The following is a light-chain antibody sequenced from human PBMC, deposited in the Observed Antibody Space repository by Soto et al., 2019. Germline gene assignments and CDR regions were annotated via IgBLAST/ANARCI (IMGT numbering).Light chain of an antibody. CDR2: GAS. J-gene: IGKJ2*01. CDR1: QSINLN. CDR3: QQYNNWPYT. V-gene: IGKV3-15*01. Sequence: EIVMTQSPGTLSVSPGERATLSCRASQSINLNLAWYQQRPGQAPRLLIYGASTRATGMPARFIGSGSGTEFTLTISSLQSEDFAVYYCQQYNNWPYTFGQGTKLEVK.